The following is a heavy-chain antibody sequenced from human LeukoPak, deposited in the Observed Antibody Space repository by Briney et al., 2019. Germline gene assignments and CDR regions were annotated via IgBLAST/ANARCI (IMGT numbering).Heavy chain of an antibody. CDR2: IKPNSGDT. Sequence: ASVNVCCKASGYSSTDYYIYWVRQAPGQGLEWMGWIKPNSGDTNYVQKFEGRVTMTRDTSISTAYMELSSLRSDDTAVYYCATKKYSGSFYAFWGQGTLVTDSS. J-gene: IGHJ4*02. CDR3: ATKKYSGSFYAF. V-gene: IGHV1-2*02. CDR1: GYSSTDYY. D-gene: IGHD1-26*01.